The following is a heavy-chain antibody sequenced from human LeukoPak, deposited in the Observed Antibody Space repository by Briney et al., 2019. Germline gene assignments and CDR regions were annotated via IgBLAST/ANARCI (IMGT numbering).Heavy chain of an antibody. D-gene: IGHD6-13*01. Sequence: SVKVSCKASGGTFSSYAISWVRQAPGQGLEWMGGIIPIFGTANYAQKFQGRVTITADESTSTAYMVLSSLRSGDTAVYYCARSLSSIAAAGPSDNWFDPWGQGTLVTVSS. CDR1: GGTFSSYA. CDR3: ARSLSSIAAAGPSDNWFDP. CDR2: IIPIFGTA. V-gene: IGHV1-69*13. J-gene: IGHJ5*02.